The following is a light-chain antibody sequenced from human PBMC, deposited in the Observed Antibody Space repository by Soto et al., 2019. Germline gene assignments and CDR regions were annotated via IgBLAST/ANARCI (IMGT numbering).Light chain of an antibody. CDR1: SSDVGNYKY. CDR3: SSYAGSNLWV. CDR2: EVS. V-gene: IGLV2-8*01. Sequence: QSALTQSPSASGSPGQSVTISCTGTSSDVGNYKYVSWYQQHPGKAPKLMIYEVSKRPSGVPDRFSSSKSGNTASLTVSGLQVEDEADYYCSSYAGSNLWVFGGGTQLTVL. J-gene: IGLJ3*02.